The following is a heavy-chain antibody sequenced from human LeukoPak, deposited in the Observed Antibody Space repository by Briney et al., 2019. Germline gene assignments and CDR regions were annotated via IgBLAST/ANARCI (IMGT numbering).Heavy chain of an antibody. CDR1: GFTVSSNY. Sequence: GGSLRLSCAASGFTVSSNYMSWVRQAPGKGLEWVSVIYSGGSTYYADSVKGRFTISRDNSENTLYLQMNSLRAEDTAVYYCAKDRLRVWFGENWGQGTLVTVSS. CDR3: AKDRLRVWFGEN. J-gene: IGHJ4*02. CDR2: IYSGGST. D-gene: IGHD3-10*01. V-gene: IGHV3-53*01.